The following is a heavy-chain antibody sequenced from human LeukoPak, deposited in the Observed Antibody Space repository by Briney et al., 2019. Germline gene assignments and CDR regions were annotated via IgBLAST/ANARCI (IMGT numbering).Heavy chain of an antibody. CDR3: ARDPGRGGLDY. CDR1: GYTFTSYY. D-gene: IGHD3-10*01. Sequence: ASVKVSCKASGYTFTSYYMHWVRQAPGQGLEWMGIINPSGGSTTYAPKFQGRVTMTRDASTSTVYMELSSLRSEDTAVYYCARDPGRGGLDYWGREPWSPSPQ. CDR2: INPSGGST. V-gene: IGHV1-46*01. J-gene: IGHJ4*02.